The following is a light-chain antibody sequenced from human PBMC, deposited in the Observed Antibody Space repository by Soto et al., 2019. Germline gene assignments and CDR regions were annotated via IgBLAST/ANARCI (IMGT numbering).Light chain of an antibody. CDR1: QSVSSN. J-gene: IGKJ1*01. Sequence: EIVMTQSAATLSVSPGERATLSCRASQSVSSNLAWYQQKPGQAPRLLIYGASNRATGIPARFSGSGSGTEFTLNISSLQSEDFAVYYCQQYNNWPPWGTFGQGTKVDIK. CDR2: GAS. CDR3: QQYNNWPPWGT. V-gene: IGKV3-15*01.